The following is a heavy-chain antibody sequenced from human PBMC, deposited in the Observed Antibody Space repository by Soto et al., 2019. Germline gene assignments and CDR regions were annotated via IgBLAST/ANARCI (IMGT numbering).Heavy chain of an antibody. CDR1: GFTFSNYA. D-gene: IGHD6-13*01. J-gene: IGHJ4*02. Sequence: EVQLLESAGGLVQPGGSLRLSCAASGFTFSNYAVTWVRQAPGKGLVWVSTISGSGGSPYYADSVKGRFTTSRDNPKNTLDLQTNSLRAEDTAVYYCAKGQGSSWYALAYWGQGTLVSVSS. V-gene: IGHV3-23*01. CDR3: AKGQGSSWYALAY. CDR2: ISGSGGSP.